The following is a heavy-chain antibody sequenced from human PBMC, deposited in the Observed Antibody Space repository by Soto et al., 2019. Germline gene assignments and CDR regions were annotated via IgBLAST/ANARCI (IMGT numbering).Heavy chain of an antibody. V-gene: IGHV3-49*03. CDR2: IRSKAYGGTT. D-gene: IGHD3-9*01. Sequence: GGSMRVSCTAAGCTFGDYGMSWFRQAPGKGLEWVGFIRSKAYGGTTEYAASVKGRFTISRDDSKSIAYLQMNSLKTEDTAVYYCTRASYYDILTGYPGVFDYWGQGTLVTVSS. CDR1: GCTFGDYG. J-gene: IGHJ4*02. CDR3: TRASYYDILTGYPGVFDY.